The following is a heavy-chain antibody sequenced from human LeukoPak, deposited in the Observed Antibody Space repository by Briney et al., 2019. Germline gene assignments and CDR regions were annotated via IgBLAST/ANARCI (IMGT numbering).Heavy chain of an antibody. CDR1: GGSISSGDYY. CDR2: IYYSGST. V-gene: IGHV4-30-4*08. D-gene: IGHD6-19*01. J-gene: IGHJ4*02. CDR3: ARDSTGNQNGQIDSSGWYFDY. Sequence: PSETLSLTCTVSGGSISSGDYYWSWIRQPPGKGLEWIGYIYYSGSTYYNPSLKSRVTISVDTSKDQFSLELSSVTAADTAVYYCARDSTGNQNGQIDSSGWYFDYWGQGTLVTVSS.